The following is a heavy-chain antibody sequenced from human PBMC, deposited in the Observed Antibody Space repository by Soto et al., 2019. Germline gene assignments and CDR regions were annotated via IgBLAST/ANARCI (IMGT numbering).Heavy chain of an antibody. J-gene: IGHJ3*02. Sequence: GGSLRLSCAASGFTFSSYSMNWVRQAPGKGLEWVSSISSSSSYIYYADSVKGRFTISRDNAKNSLYLQMSSLRAEDTAVYYCVQDWLSFAPNDAFDIWGQGTMVTVSS. CDR2: ISSSSSYI. V-gene: IGHV3-21*04. D-gene: IGHD3-9*01. CDR3: VQDWLSFAPNDAFDI. CDR1: GFTFSSYS.